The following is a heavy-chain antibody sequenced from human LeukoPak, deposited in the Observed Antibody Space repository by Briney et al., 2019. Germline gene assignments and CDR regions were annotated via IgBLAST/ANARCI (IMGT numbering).Heavy chain of an antibody. Sequence: GGSLKLSCAASGFTVSSNYMSWVRQAPGKGLEWVSVIYSGGSTYYADSVKGRFTISRDNSKNTLYLQMNSLRAEDTAVYYCASYYYDNSGYYQGWFDPWGQGTLVTVSS. CDR1: GFTVSSNY. CDR2: IYSGGST. V-gene: IGHV3-53*01. D-gene: IGHD3-22*01. CDR3: ASYYYDNSGYYQGWFDP. J-gene: IGHJ5*02.